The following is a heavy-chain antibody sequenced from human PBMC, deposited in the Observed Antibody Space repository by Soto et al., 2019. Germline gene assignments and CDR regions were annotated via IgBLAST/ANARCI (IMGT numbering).Heavy chain of an antibody. D-gene: IGHD3-10*01. V-gene: IGHV1-69*13. Sequence: ASVKVSCKASGGTFSSYAISWVRQAPGQGLEWMGGIIPIFGTANYAQKFQGRVTITADESTSTAYMELSSLRSEDTAVYYCASGPAPSFGAGNRFDPWGQGTLVTVSS. CDR3: ASGPAPSFGAGNRFDP. CDR1: GGTFSSYA. CDR2: IIPIFGTA. J-gene: IGHJ5*02.